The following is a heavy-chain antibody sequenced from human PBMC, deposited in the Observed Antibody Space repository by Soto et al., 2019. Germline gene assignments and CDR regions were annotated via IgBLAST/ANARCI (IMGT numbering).Heavy chain of an antibody. CDR3: ARGRDAYNFIDY. D-gene: IGHD1-1*01. CDR2: ISSGSSYI. V-gene: IGHV3-21*01. J-gene: IGHJ4*02. Sequence: EVQLVESGGGLVKPGGSLRLSCAASGFTFSSYSMNWVRQAPGKGLEWVSSISSGSSYIYYADSVKGRFTISSDNPNNSLYLQMNSLSAEDTAVYYCARGRDAYNFIDYWGQGTLVTVSS. CDR1: GFTFSSYS.